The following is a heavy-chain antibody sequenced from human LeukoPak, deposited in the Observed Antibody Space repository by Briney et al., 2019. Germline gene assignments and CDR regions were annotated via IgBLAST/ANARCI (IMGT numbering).Heavy chain of an antibody. D-gene: IGHD2-21*02. CDR3: ARDCGGDCYYYYGMDV. V-gene: IGHV3-74*01. J-gene: IGHJ6*02. CDR1: GFTFSSYW. CDR2: INSDGSST. Sequence: GGSLRLSCAASGFTFSSYWMHWVRQAPGKGLVWVSRINSDGSSTSYADSVKGRFTISRDNAKNTLYLRMNSLRAEDTAVYYCARDCGGDCYYYYGMDVWGQGTTVTVSS.